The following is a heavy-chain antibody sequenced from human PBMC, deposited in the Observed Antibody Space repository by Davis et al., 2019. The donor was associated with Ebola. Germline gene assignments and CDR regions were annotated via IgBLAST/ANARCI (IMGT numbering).Heavy chain of an antibody. J-gene: IGHJ4*02. CDR3: TTVKQQLILSSTW. D-gene: IGHD6-13*01. V-gene: IGHV3-7*03. CDR2: IKQDGSEK. CDR1: GFTFSSYW. Sequence: GESLKISCAASGFTFSSYWMSWVRQAPGKGLEWVANIKQDGSEKYYVDSVKGRFTISRDNAKNSLYLQMNSLKTEDTAVYYCTTVKQQLILSSTWWGQGTLVTVSS.